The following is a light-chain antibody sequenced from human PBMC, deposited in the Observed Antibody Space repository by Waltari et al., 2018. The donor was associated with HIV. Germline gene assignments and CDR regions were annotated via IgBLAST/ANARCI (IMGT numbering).Light chain of an antibody. J-gene: IGLJ3*02. CDR1: SSDIGGSKY. CDR2: EVS. CDR3: SSYTTSSTWV. V-gene: IGLV2-14*01. Sequence: HSALTQPASVSGSPGQSITISCTGTSSDIGGSKYVSWYQQQPGKAPKLMISEVSNRPSGVSNRFSGSKSGNTASLTISGLQAEDEADYYCSSYTTSSTWVFGGGTKLTVL.